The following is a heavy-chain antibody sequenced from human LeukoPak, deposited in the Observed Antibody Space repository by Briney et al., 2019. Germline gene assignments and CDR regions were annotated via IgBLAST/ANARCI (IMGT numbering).Heavy chain of an antibody. V-gene: IGHV3-30-3*01. CDR2: ISYDGSNK. Sequence: GRSRRLSCAASGFTFSSYAMHWVRQAPVKGVEWVAVISYDGSNKYYADSVKGRFTISRDNSKNTLYLQMNSLRAEDTAVYYCARDRVYSSSSYYYYYYGMDVWGQGTTVTVSS. J-gene: IGHJ6*02. D-gene: IGHD6-6*01. CDR1: GFTFSSYA. CDR3: ARDRVYSSSSYYYYYYGMDV.